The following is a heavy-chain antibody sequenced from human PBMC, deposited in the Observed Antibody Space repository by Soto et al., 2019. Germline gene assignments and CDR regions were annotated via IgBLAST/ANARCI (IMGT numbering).Heavy chain of an antibody. CDR3: ASELSGPFDY. V-gene: IGHV3-33*01. D-gene: IGHD1-26*01. Sequence: QVQLVESGGGVVQPGRSLRLSCAASGFTFSSYGMHWVRQAPGKGLEWVAVIWYDGSNKYYADSVKGRFTISRDNSKNTLYLQMNSLRAKDTAVYYCASELSGPFDYWGQGTLVTVSS. CDR1: GFTFSSYG. CDR2: IWYDGSNK. J-gene: IGHJ4*02.